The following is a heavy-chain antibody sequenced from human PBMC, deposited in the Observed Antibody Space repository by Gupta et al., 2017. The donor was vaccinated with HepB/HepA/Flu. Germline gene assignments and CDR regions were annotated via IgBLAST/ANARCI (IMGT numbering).Heavy chain of an antibody. CDR1: GFAFSSNS. V-gene: IGHV3-48*02. Sequence: EVQLVESGGVLVEPWGSLRLSCAASGFAFSSNSMNWVRQAPGKGLEWVSYISSSSSTIYYADSVKGRFTISRDNAKNSLYLQMNSLRDEDTAVYYCARGRIAVAGACDYWGQGTLVTVSS. J-gene: IGHJ4*02. CDR2: ISSSSSTI. CDR3: ARGRIAVAGACDY. D-gene: IGHD6-19*01.